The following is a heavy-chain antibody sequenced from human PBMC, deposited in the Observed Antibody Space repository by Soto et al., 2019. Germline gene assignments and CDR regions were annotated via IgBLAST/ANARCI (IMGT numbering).Heavy chain of an antibody. Sequence: EVQLVASGGGLVQPGGSLRLSCAASGFTFSRYWMHWVRQAPGKGLVWVSHINSDGSSTNYADSVKGRFTISRDNAKNTLYLQVNSLRAEDTAVYYCARDLPAAEDYWGHGTLVTVSS. J-gene: IGHJ4*01. CDR1: GFTFSRYW. V-gene: IGHV3-74*01. CDR2: INSDGSST. D-gene: IGHD6-25*01. CDR3: ARDLPAAEDY.